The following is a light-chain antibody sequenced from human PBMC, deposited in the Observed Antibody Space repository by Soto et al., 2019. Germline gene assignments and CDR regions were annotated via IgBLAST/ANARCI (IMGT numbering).Light chain of an antibody. CDR3: AAWDDRLSGYG. V-gene: IGLV1-47*02. CDR1: SSNIAKNY. CDR2: SDN. J-gene: IGLJ1*01. Sequence: QSALTQPPSTSGTPGQRVTISCSGDSSNIAKNYVYWYQQVPGMAPKLLIYSDNQRPSGVPDRFSGSKSGTSASLAISGLRSEDEADYYCAAWDDRLSGYGFGGGTKV.